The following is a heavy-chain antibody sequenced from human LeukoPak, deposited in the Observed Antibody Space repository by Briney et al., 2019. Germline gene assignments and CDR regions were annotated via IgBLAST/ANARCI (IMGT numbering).Heavy chain of an antibody. V-gene: IGHV3-21*01. CDR3: ARDHSSSPYHFDY. D-gene: IGHD6-13*01. CDR1: GFTFSSYS. CDR2: ISSSSSYI. Sequence: GGSLRLSCAASGFTFSSYSMNWVRQAPGKGLEWVSSISSSSSYIYYADSVKGRFTISRDNAKNSLYLQMNSLRAEDTAVYYCARDHSSSPYHFDYWGQGTLVTVSS. J-gene: IGHJ4*02.